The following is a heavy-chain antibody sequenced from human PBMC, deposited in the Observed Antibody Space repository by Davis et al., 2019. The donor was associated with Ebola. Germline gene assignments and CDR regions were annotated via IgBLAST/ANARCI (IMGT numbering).Heavy chain of an antibody. D-gene: IGHD6-13*01. J-gene: IGHJ4*02. CDR3: ARRSYSSSLIDS. Sequence: MPSETLSLTCAVSGDSISSSNWWSWVRQPPGKGLEWIGEISQSGSTFYNPSLKSRVSISVDTSKNQFSLKLSSVTAADTAVYFCARRSYSSSLIDSWGQGSLVTVSS. CDR1: GDSISSSNW. V-gene: IGHV4-4*02. CDR2: ISQSGST.